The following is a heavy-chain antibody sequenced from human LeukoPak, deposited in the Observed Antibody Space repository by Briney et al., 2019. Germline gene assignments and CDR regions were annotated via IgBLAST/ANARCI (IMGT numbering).Heavy chain of an antibody. V-gene: IGHV3-48*04. Sequence: PGGSLRLSCAASGFTFSSYSMNWVRQAPGKGLEWVSYISSSSSTIYYADSVKGRFTISRDNAKNSLYLQMNSLRAEDTAVYYCARGTYDSYGPKPPVSRPPDYWGQGTLVTVSS. CDR3: ARGTYDSYGPKPPVSRPPDY. CDR2: ISSSSSTI. CDR1: GFTFSSYS. D-gene: IGHD5-18*01. J-gene: IGHJ4*02.